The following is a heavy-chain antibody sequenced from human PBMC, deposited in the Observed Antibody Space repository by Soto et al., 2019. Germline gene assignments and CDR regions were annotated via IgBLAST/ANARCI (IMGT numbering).Heavy chain of an antibody. CDR1: GFTVSSNY. CDR2: IYSGGST. J-gene: IGHJ1*01. CDR3: ARDRVESGYPEYFQH. V-gene: IGHV3-53*01. D-gene: IGHD3-22*01. Sequence: EVQLVESGGGLIQPGGSLRLSCAASGFTVSSNYMSWVRQAPGKGLEWDSVIYSGGSTYYADSEKGRFTISRDNSKNTLYLQMNTLRAEDTAVYYCARDRVESGYPEYFQHWGQGTLVTVSS.